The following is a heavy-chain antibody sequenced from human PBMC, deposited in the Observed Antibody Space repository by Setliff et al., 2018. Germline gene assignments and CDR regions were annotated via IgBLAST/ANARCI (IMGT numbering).Heavy chain of an antibody. J-gene: IGHJ3*02. V-gene: IGHV1-46*03. CDR1: GYTFIYYY. CDR3: ARVYLAGSGWDKANALDI. D-gene: IGHD6-19*01. CDR2: INPSGGGT. Sequence: ASVKVSCKASGYTFIYYYIHWVRQAPGQGLEWMGLINPSGGGTIYARKFQGRVTMARETSTSTVYMELSGLRSEGTAVYYCARVYLAGSGWDKANALDIRGQGTMVTGS.